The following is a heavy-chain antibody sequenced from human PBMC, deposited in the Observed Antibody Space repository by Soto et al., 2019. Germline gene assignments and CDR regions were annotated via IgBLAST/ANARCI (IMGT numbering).Heavy chain of an antibody. V-gene: IGHV1-46*03. CDR2: INPSGGST. D-gene: IGHD6-19*01. J-gene: IGHJ6*02. Sequence: QVQLVQSGAEVKKPGASVKVSCKATGYTFTSYYMHWVRQAPGQGLEWLGIINPSGGSTSYAQKFQGRVTLTRDTSTSTVYMELSSLRSEDTAVYYCARIAVANYYYGMDVWGQGTTVTVSS. CDR1: GYTFTSYY. CDR3: ARIAVANYYYGMDV.